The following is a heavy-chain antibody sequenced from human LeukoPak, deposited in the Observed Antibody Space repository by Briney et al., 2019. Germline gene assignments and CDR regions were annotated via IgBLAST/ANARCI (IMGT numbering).Heavy chain of an antibody. V-gene: IGHV4-4*02. CDR1: GGSISSSNW. J-gene: IGHJ4*02. CDR3: ARRADSGYYYKYYFDY. D-gene: IGHD3-22*01. Sequence: SETLSLTCAVSGGSISSSNWWSWVRQPPGKGLEWIGEIYHSGSTNYNPSLKSRVTISVDKSKDQFSLKLTSVTAADTAVYYCARRADSGYYYKYYFDYWGQGTPVTVSS. CDR2: IYHSGST.